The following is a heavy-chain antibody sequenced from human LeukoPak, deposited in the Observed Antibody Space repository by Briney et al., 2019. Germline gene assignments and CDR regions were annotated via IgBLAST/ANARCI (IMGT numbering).Heavy chain of an antibody. CDR1: GGSISSNY. J-gene: IGHJ4*02. CDR3: ASRSSIWSGYQDALYYFDS. V-gene: IGHV4-59*01. D-gene: IGHD3-3*01. CDR2: IYYSGST. Sequence: SETLSLTCTISGGSISSNYWSWIRQPPGKRLEWIGHIYYSGSTNYNPSLKSRVTISVDTSKNQFSLKLSSVTAADTAVYYCASRSSIWSGYQDALYYFDSWGQGTLVTVSS.